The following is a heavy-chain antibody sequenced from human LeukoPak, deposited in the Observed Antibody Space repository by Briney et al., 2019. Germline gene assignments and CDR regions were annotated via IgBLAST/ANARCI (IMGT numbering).Heavy chain of an antibody. CDR3: ATLGGKYYYYYMDV. Sequence: GGSLRLSCAASGFTFSSYGMSWVRQAPGKGLEWVSAISGSGGSTYYADSVKGRFTISRDNSKNTLYLQMNSLRAEDTAVYYCATLGGKYYYYYMDVWGKGTTVTISS. CDR2: ISGSGGST. CDR1: GFTFSSYG. J-gene: IGHJ6*03. V-gene: IGHV3-23*01. D-gene: IGHD3-16*01.